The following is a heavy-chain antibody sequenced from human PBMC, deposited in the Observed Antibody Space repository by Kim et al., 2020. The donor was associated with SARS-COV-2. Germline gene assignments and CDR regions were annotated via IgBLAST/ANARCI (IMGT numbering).Heavy chain of an antibody. CDR3: ARRSITIVRGVVITNDAFDI. J-gene: IGHJ3*02. V-gene: IGHV5-10-1*01. CDR1: GYNFSSYW. Sequence: GESLKISCEGSGYNFSSYWITWVRQVPGKGLESVGRIDPSDSYINYSPSFQGHVTISADRSLSTAYLQWSSLKASDTAMYYCARRSITIVRGVVITNDAFDIWGRGTMVTVSS. CDR2: IDPSDSYI. D-gene: IGHD3-10*01.